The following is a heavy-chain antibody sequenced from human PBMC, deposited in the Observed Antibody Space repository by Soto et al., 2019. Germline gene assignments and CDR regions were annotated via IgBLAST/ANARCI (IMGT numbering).Heavy chain of an antibody. V-gene: IGHV3-23*01. CDR3: AKDRQPDGLWPFDH. D-gene: IGHD2-8*01. Sequence: EVQLLESGGGLVQPGGSLRLSCAASGFTFSTYAMSWVRQAPGKGLEWLSGFFGSGGGISYADSVRGRFDISRDNSKNMLFLEMHNLRVEDTAVYYCAKDRQPDGLWPFDHWGQGTLVIVSS. CDR2: FFGSGGGI. J-gene: IGHJ4*02. CDR1: GFTFSTYA.